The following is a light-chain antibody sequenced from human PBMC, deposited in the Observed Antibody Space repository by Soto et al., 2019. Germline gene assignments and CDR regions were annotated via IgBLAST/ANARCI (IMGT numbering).Light chain of an antibody. CDR1: NNDVGNYKL. Sequence: QSVLTQPASVSESPGQSITISCTGTNNDVGNYKLVSWFQHHLGKAPKLIIYEGTKRPSGVSNRFSASQSGNTASLTISGLQAEDEADYYCYSYAGTSPGVFGGGTKVTVL. V-gene: IGLV2-23*01. J-gene: IGLJ3*02. CDR2: EGT. CDR3: YSYAGTSPGV.